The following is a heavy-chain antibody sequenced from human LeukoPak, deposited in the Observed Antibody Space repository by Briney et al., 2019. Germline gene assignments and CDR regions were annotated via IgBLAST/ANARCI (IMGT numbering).Heavy chain of an antibody. D-gene: IGHD6-13*01. J-gene: IGHJ4*02. Sequence: GGSLRLSCVASGFTFNTYNMNWVRQAPGKGLEWVSSITSSSSYIYYADSVKGRFTISRDNAKSSLYLQMNSLRDEDTAVYYCARDPAGYSSQGYFDYWGQGTLVTVSS. V-gene: IGHV3-21*01. CDR2: ITSSSSYI. CDR3: ARDPAGYSSQGYFDY. CDR1: GFTFNTYN.